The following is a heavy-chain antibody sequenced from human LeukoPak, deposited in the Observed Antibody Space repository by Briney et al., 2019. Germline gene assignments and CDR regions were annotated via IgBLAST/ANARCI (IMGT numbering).Heavy chain of an antibody. CDR3: ARQRGNRDVNWFDP. J-gene: IGHJ5*02. CDR1: GFTVSSNY. V-gene: IGHV3-53*01. D-gene: IGHD2/OR15-2a*01. CDR2: IYSGGST. Sequence: PGGSLRLSCAASGFTVSSNYMSWVRQAPGKGLEWVSVIYSGGSTYYADSVKGRFTISRDNSKNTLYLQMNSLRAEDTAVYYCARQRGNRDVNWFDPWGQGTLVTVSS.